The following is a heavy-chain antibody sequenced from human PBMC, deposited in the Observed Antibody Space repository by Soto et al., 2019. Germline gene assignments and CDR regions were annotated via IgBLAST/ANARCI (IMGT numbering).Heavy chain of an antibody. D-gene: IGHD1-20*01. CDR1: GGSISSRSYS. V-gene: IGHV4-31*03. CDR3: AIINWNDVGPWFDP. Sequence: SETLSLTCSVSGGSISSRSYSWGWIRQPPGKGLEWIGYIYYSGSTYYNPSLKSRVTISVDTSKNQFSLKLSSVTAADTAVYYCAIINWNDVGPWFDPWGQGTLVTVSS. J-gene: IGHJ5*02. CDR2: IYYSGST.